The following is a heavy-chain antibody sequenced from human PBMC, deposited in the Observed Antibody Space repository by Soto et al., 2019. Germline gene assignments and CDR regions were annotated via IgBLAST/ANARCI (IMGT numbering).Heavy chain of an antibody. J-gene: IGHJ4*02. CDR2: IKPGNGET. CDR3: ARDHYDFWSGYYFDS. CDR1: GYTFSLYE. V-gene: IGHV1-3*01. Sequence: VQLVQSGTEVQKPGASVNISCKASGYTFSLYEIHWVRQAPGQSLEWMGHIKPGNGETTLSQKFQGRVTITRDTSASTVYMEVSSLTSEDTAVYYCARDHYDFWSGYYFDSWGQGTLVTVSS. D-gene: IGHD3-3*01.